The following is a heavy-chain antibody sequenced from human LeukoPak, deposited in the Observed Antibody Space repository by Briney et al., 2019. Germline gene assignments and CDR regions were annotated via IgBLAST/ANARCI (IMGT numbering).Heavy chain of an antibody. D-gene: IGHD2-15*01. CDR2: ISYDGSNK. CDR3: AKQYCSGGSCYWFRAFDI. V-gene: IGHV3-30*18. Sequence: GGSLRLSCAASGFTFSSYGMHWVRQAPGKGLEWVAVISYDGSNKYYADSVKGRFTISRDNSKNTLYLHMNSLRAEDTAVYYCAKQYCSGGSCYWFRAFDIWGQGTMVTVSS. J-gene: IGHJ3*02. CDR1: GFTFSSYG.